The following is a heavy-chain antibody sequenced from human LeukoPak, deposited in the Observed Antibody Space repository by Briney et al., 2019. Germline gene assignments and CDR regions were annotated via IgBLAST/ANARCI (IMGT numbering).Heavy chain of an antibody. J-gene: IGHJ4*02. V-gene: IGHV1-69*04. CDR1: GGTFSSYA. CDR2: IIPILGIA. D-gene: IGHD5-24*01. Sequence: ASVKVSCKASGGTFSSYAISWVRQAPGQGLEWMGRIIPILGIANYAQKFQGRVTITADKSTSTAYMELSSLRSEDTAVYYCAKDLAEMATIIDYWGQGTLVTVSS. CDR3: AKDLAEMATIIDY.